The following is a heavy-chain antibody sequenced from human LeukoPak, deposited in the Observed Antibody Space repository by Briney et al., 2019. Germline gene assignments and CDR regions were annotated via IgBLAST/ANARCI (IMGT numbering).Heavy chain of an antibody. Sequence: PGGSLRLSCAASGYTFSSYAMRWVRQAPGKGLEWVSAISGSGGSTYYADSVKGRVTISRDNSKNTLYLQMNSLRAEDTAVYYCSKGIEPAASIFGYWGQGTLVTVSS. CDR3: SKGIEPAASIFGY. CDR2: ISGSGGST. D-gene: IGHD2-2*01. V-gene: IGHV3-23*01. CDR1: GYTFSSYA. J-gene: IGHJ4*02.